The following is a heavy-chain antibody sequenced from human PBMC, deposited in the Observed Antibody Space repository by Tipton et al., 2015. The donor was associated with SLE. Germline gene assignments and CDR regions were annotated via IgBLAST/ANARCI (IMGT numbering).Heavy chain of an antibody. CDR1: GGSFSGYY. J-gene: IGHJ4*02. Sequence: LSLTCAVYGGSFSGYYWSWVRQAPGKGLEWVAVISYDGSNKYYADSVKGRFTISRDNAKNSLYLQMNSLRAEDTAVYYCAPQLVNYWGQGTLVTVSS. CDR3: APQLVNY. CDR2: ISYDGSNK. V-gene: IGHV3-30-3*01. D-gene: IGHD6-13*01.